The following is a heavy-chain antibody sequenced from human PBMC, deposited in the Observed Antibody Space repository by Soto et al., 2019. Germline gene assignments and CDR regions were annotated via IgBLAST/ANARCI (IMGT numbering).Heavy chain of an antibody. CDR1: GYSFTSYW. J-gene: IGHJ4*02. CDR2: IYPGDSDT. Sequence: PGESLKISCKGSGYSFTSYWIGWVRQMPGKGLEWMGIIYPGDSDTRYSPSFQGQVAFSADKSISTAYLQWSGLKASDTAIYYCARRLSTGWFLDFWGQGTLVTVSS. D-gene: IGHD6-19*01. V-gene: IGHV5-51*01. CDR3: ARRLSTGWFLDF.